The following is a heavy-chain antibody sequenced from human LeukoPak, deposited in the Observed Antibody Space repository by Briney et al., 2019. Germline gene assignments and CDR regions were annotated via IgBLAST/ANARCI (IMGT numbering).Heavy chain of an antibody. CDR1: GYTFTGCY. CDR2: INPNNGGT. J-gene: IGHJ4*02. Sequence: ASVKVSCKASGYTFTGCYMHWVRQAPGQALEWMGWINPNNGGTNYAQKFQGRVTMTRDTSISTAYMELSGLRSDDTAVYYCASGYFDSSGYRTAVVFDYWGQGTLVTVSS. CDR3: ASGYFDSSGYRTAVVFDY. D-gene: IGHD3-22*01. V-gene: IGHV1-2*02.